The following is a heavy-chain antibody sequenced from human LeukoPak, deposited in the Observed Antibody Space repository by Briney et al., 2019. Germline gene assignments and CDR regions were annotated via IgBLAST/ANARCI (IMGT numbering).Heavy chain of an antibody. Sequence: PGGSLRLSCAASGFTFSSYGMSWVRQAPGKGLEWVADMSPDGSQILYVDSVRGRFTVSRDNAKNSLYLQMNTLRAEDTAIYYCARDPHYGALDYWGQGTLVSVSS. CDR1: GFTFSSYG. CDR3: ARDPHYGALDY. V-gene: IGHV3-7*01. D-gene: IGHD4-17*01. J-gene: IGHJ4*02. CDR2: MSPDGSQI.